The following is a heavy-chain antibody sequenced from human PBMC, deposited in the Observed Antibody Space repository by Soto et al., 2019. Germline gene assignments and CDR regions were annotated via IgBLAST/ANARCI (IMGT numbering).Heavy chain of an antibody. CDR1: GFTFSMFS. V-gene: IGHV3-64D*06. J-gene: IGHJ5*02. Sequence: PGGSLRLSCSASGFTFSMFSMHWVRQASGKGLEYVSGISSNGDSTYYADFVKGRFTISRDNSKNTLYLQMSSLRAVDTAVYYCVHPRSTVQIPPTWGQGTLVTVSS. CDR2: ISSNGDST. D-gene: IGHD4-17*01. CDR3: VHPRSTVQIPPT.